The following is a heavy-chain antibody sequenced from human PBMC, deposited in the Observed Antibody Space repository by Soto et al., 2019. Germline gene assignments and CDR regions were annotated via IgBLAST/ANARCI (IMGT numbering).Heavy chain of an antibody. J-gene: IGHJ6*02. Sequence: QVPLVQSGAEVKKPGASVKVSCKASGYTFTSYAMHWVRQAPGQRLEWMGWINAGNGNTKYSQKFQGRVTITRDTSASTAYMELSSLRSEDTAVYYCARDDIVVVPAAQDYYYYGMDVWGQGTTVTVSS. D-gene: IGHD2-2*01. CDR1: GYTFTSYA. CDR3: ARDDIVVVPAAQDYYYYGMDV. CDR2: INAGNGNT. V-gene: IGHV1-3*01.